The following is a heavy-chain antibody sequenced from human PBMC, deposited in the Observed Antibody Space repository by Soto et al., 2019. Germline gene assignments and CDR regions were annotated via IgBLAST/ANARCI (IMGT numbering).Heavy chain of an antibody. Sequence: EVQLVESGGGLVQPGGSLRLSCAASGFTVSSNYMSWVRQAPGKGLEWVSVIYSGGSTYYADSVKGRFTISRDNSKNTLDLQMNSRRAEDTAVYYCARRELCAGGSCYKVDYWGQGTLVTVSS. V-gene: IGHV3-66*04. CDR3: ARRELCAGGSCYKVDY. CDR1: GFTVSSNY. CDR2: IYSGGST. D-gene: IGHD2-15*01. J-gene: IGHJ4*02.